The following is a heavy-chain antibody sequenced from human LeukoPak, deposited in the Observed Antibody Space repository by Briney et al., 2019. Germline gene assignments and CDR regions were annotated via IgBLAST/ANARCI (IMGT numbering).Heavy chain of an antibody. D-gene: IGHD3-22*01. V-gene: IGHV3-23*01. CDR2: ISGSGGNT. CDR1: GFTFRSYA. Sequence: GSLRLSCAASGFTFRSYAMSWVRQAPGKGLEWVSTISGSGGNTCYADSVKGRFTISRDNSKNTLYLQMTSLRAEDTAVYYCARDYYDSSGYFTLIDYWGQGTLVTVSS. J-gene: IGHJ4*02. CDR3: ARDYYDSSGYFTLIDY.